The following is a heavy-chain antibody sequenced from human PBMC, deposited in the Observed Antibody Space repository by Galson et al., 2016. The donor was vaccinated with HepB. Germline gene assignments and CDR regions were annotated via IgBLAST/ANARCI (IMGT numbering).Heavy chain of an antibody. V-gene: IGHV3-23*01. CDR2: LSGSGGST. Sequence: SLRLSCAASGFTFSTYAMAWVRQAPGEGLEWVASLSGSGGSTYYADSVKGRFTISRDNSKNTLYLQMESLRADDTAVYYCAKGPQYYFDSSDYFDYWGQGTLVTVSS. D-gene: IGHD3-22*01. J-gene: IGHJ4*02. CDR1: GFTFSTYA. CDR3: AKGPQYYFDSSDYFDY.